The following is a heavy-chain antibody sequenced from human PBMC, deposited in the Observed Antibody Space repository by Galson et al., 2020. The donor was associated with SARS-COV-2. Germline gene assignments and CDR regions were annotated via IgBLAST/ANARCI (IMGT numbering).Heavy chain of an antibody. D-gene: IGHD1-7*01. CDR1: CFVFEDYA. CDR3: ARFNYRYIGWNCRLDS. V-gene: IGHV3-23*01. Sequence: SLKISCASSCFVFEDYAMGWVRPASGKGPEWVSSITCGADPTYYPDPVNSPFTVSTDNSKNTLYLQMSSLRAEDAAIFYCARFNYRYIGWNCRLDSWGQGSLVIVSS. CDR2: ITCGADPT. J-gene: IGHJ4*02.